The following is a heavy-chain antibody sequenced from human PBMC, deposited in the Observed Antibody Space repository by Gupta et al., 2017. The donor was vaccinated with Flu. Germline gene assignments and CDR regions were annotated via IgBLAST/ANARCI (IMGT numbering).Heavy chain of an antibody. CDR1: GFRFSNYG. J-gene: IGHJ6*02. CDR2: ISYDGSNK. D-gene: IGHD5-24*01. CDR3: AKDGKGNYNNYGMDV. V-gene: IGHV3-30*18. Sequence: QEQVLESGGGVVQPGGSLRLSCAASGFRFSNYGIHWVRQAPGKGLEWGAVISYDGSNKYYAVAGKGRFTIYRDKSKKTLYLQMKRLKNAANAVYYCAKDGKGNYNNYGMDVWGPGTTVTVSS.